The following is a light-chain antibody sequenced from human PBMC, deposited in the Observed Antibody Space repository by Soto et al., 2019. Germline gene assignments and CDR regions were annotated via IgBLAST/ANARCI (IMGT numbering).Light chain of an antibody. CDR3: QQHGSSSLT. J-gene: IGKJ4*01. Sequence: EIVMTQSPAPLSVSPGERATLSCRSSQSVSNNYLAWYQQKPGQAPRLLIYGASNRATGIPDRFSGSGSGTDFTLTISRLEPEDVAVYFCQQHGSSSLTLGGGTKVDIK. CDR1: QSVSNNY. CDR2: GAS. V-gene: IGKV3-20*01.